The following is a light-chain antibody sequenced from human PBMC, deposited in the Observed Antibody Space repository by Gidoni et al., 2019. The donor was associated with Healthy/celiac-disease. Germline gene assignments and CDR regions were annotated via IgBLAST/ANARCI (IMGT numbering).Light chain of an antibody. CDR2: DVS. CDR1: SSDVGGYNY. V-gene: IGLV2-11*01. CDR3: CSYAGSPYV. J-gene: IGLJ1*01. Sequence: QSALTQPRSVYGSPGQSVTISCTGTSSDVGGYNYVSWYQQHPGKAPKLMIYDVSKRPSGVPDRFSGSKSGNTASPTISGLQAEDEADYYCCSYAGSPYVFGTGTKVTVL.